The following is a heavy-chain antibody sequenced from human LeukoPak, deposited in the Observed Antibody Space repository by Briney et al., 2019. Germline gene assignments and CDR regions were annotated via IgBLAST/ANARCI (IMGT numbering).Heavy chain of an antibody. V-gene: IGHV4-59*08. CDR2: IYYSGST. J-gene: IGHJ6*02. CDR1: GGSISSYY. D-gene: IGHD1-1*01. Sequence: KPSETLSLTCTVSGGSISSYYWSWIRQPPGKGLEWIGYIYYSGSTTYNPSLKSRVTISVDPSNNQFSLKLSSVTAADTAVYYCARNGNERVRPYYGMDVWGQGTTVTVSS. CDR3: ARNGNERVRPYYGMDV.